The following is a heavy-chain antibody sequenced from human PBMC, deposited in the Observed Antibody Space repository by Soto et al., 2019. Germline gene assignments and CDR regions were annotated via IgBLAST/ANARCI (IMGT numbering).Heavy chain of an antibody. CDR2: INHSGST. Sequence: PWETLSLTCAVYGGSFSGYYWSWIRQPPGKGLEWIGEINHSGSTNYNPSLKSRVTISVDTSKNQFSLKLSSVTAADTAVYYCARAPLHGDLDYWGQGTLVTVSS. J-gene: IGHJ4*02. CDR3: ARAPLHGDLDY. V-gene: IGHV4-34*01. D-gene: IGHD4-17*01. CDR1: GGSFSGYY.